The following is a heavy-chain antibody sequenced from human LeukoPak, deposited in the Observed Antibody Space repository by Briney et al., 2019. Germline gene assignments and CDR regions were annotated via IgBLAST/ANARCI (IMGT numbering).Heavy chain of an antibody. D-gene: IGHD1-26*01. J-gene: IGHJ5*02. CDR1: GGTFSSYA. CDR3: ARDLYSPNWFDP. CDR2: IIPIFGTA. Sequence: PEASVKVSCKASGGTFSSYAISWVRQAPGQGLEWMGGIIPIFGTANYAQKFQGRVTITADKSTSTAYMELSSLRSEDTAVYYCARDLYSPNWFDPWGQGTLVTVSS. V-gene: IGHV1-69*06.